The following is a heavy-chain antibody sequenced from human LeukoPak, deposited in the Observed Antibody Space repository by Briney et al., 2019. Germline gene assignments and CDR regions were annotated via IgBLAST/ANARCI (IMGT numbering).Heavy chain of an antibody. Sequence: GGSLRLSCAASGFTFSSYAMSWVRQAPGKGLEWVSAISGSGGSTYYADSVKGRFTISRDNSKNTLYLQMNSLRAEDTAVYYCAKDQGLVYYDFWSGYYGMDVWGQGTTVTVSS. CDR2: ISGSGGST. D-gene: IGHD3-3*01. CDR3: AKDQGLVYYDFWSGYYGMDV. CDR1: GFTFSSYA. J-gene: IGHJ6*02. V-gene: IGHV3-23*01.